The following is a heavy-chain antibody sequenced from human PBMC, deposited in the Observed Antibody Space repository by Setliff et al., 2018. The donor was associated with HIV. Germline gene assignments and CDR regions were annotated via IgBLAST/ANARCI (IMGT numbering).Heavy chain of an antibody. CDR1: GGSLSGYY. J-gene: IGHJ5*02. D-gene: IGHD3-10*01. V-gene: IGHV4-34*01. CDR3: ARPRAQRGSGTYYDDWFDP. CDR2: VHDSCRT. Sequence: PSETLSLTCAAYGGSLSGYYWSWISQNPRKGLEWIGKVHDSCRTAYNPSLQSRVAISVDMYRNQFFLRMTFVTAADTSVYYCARPRAQRGSGTYYDDWFDPWGQGTLVTVSS.